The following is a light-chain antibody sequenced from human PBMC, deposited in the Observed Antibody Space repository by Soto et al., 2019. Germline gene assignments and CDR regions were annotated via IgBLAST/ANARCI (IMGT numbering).Light chain of an antibody. V-gene: IGLV4-69*01. CDR3: QTWGTGINWV. CDR1: SGHSSYA. CDR2: LNSDGSH. Sequence: QSVLTQSPSASASLGASVKLTCTLSSGHSSYAIAWHQQQPEKGPRYLMNLNSDGSHTKGDGIPDRFSGSSSGAERYLTISSLQYEDEADYYCQTWGTGINWVFGGGTKLTVL. J-gene: IGLJ3*02.